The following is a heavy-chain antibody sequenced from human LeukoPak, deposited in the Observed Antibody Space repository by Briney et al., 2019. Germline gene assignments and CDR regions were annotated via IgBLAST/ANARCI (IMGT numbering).Heavy chain of an antibody. J-gene: IGHJ6*02. Sequence: ASVKVSCKASGYTFTGYYMHWVRQAPGQGLEWMGWINPNSGGTNYAQKFQGRVTMTTDTSTSTAYMELRSLRSDDTAVYYCARDGLRPRNYGMDVWGQGTTVTVSS. CDR1: GYTFTGYY. D-gene: IGHD3/OR15-3a*01. CDR2: INPNSGGT. CDR3: ARDGLRPRNYGMDV. V-gene: IGHV1-2*02.